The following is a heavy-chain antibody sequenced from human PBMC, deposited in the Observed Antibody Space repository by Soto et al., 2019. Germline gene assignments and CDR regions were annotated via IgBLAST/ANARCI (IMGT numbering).Heavy chain of an antibody. CDR1: GLTFRRDS. J-gene: IGHJ5*02. CDR2: ISSSSSTI. CDR3: ARDGNMFRGVGWS. D-gene: IGHD3-10*01. Sequence: EVQLVESGGGLVQPGGSLRLYCSASGLTFRRDSMNWVRQATGKGLEWVSYISSSSSTIYYADSVKGRFTISRDNAKNALYLQMNSLRAEYTAVYYCARDGNMFRGVGWSWGQGTLVPVSS. V-gene: IGHV3-48*01.